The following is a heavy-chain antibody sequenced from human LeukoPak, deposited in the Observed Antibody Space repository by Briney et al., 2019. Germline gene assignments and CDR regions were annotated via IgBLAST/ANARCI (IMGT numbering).Heavy chain of an antibody. D-gene: IGHD3-10*01. J-gene: IGHJ6*04. Sequence: GETLKLSCAASGFTFSSYSMNWVRQAPGKGQEWVSYISSSSSYISYADSVKGRFTISRDNAKNSLYLQMNILRAEDTSVYYCARVQSEITRGRGVIKYYYYGMDVWGKGTAITVSS. CDR1: GFTFSSYS. V-gene: IGHV3-21*01. CDR3: ARVQSEITRGRGVIKYYYYGMDV. CDR2: ISSSSSYI.